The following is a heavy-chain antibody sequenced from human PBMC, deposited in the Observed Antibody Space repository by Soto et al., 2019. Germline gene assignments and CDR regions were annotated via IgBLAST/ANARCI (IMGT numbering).Heavy chain of an antibody. Sequence: QVQLVESGGGVVQPGRSLRLSCAASGFTFSSYAMHWVRQAPGKGLEWVAVISYDGSKKYYADSVKGRFTISRDNSKNTLYLQMNSLRAEDTAVYYCARDKAAGDYYYYYGMDVWGQGTTVTVSS. J-gene: IGHJ6*02. CDR3: ARDKAAGDYYYYYGMDV. CDR2: ISYDGSKK. D-gene: IGHD6-25*01. V-gene: IGHV3-30-3*01. CDR1: GFTFSSYA.